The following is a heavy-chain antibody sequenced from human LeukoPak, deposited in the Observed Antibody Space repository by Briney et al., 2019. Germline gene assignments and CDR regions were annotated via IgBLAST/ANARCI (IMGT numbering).Heavy chain of an antibody. D-gene: IGHD3-10*01. CDR1: GGSISSYY. V-gene: IGHV4-59*01. J-gene: IGHJ5*02. Sequence: SETLSLTCTVSGGSISSYYWSWIRQPPGKGLEWIGHIFYTGGTNYNPSLKSRVTISVDTSKNNLSLKLTSVTAADTALYYCARDSGTTGEVKFDPWGQGTLVTVSS. CDR2: IFYTGGT. CDR3: ARDSGTTGEVKFDP.